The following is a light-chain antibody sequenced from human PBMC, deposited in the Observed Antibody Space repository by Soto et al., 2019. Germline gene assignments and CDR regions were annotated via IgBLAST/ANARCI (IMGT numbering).Light chain of an antibody. CDR3: QQGYNTPLT. Sequence: DIQMTHSPSSLSASVGDRVTITCRASQSISTYLNWYQQKPGKAPKVLIYAASSLQRGIPSRFSGRGSGTDFTLTIRSLQPEDFATYYCQQGYNTPLTFGGGTKVDIK. V-gene: IGKV1-39*01. CDR1: QSISTY. J-gene: IGKJ4*01. CDR2: AAS.